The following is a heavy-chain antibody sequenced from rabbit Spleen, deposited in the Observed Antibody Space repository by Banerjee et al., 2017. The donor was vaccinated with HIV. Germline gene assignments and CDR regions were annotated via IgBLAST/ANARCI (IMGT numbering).Heavy chain of an antibody. Sequence: QEQLVESGGGLVQPEGSLTLTCTASGFSFSSSYYMSWVRQAPGKGLEWIGSIDPVFGIANYASWVNGRFTISRDNAQNTVDLQINSLTAADTATYFCARDYNSGWDLWGPGTLVTVS. D-gene: IGHD4-1*01. J-gene: IGHJ4*01. CDR2: IDPVFGIA. CDR3: ARDYNSGWDL. CDR1: GFSFSSSYY. V-gene: IGHV1S45*01.